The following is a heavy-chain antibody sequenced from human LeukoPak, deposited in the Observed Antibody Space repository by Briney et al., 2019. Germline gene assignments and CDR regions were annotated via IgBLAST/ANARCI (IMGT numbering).Heavy chain of an antibody. CDR2: ISRSANTI. Sequence: GGSLRLSCAASGFTFSSYEMNWVRQAPGNGLEWVSYISRSANTIYYADSVKGRFTISRDNAKNMLYMQMSSLRAEDTAVYYCAKGFQDWFDPWGQGTLVTVSS. CDR3: AKGFQDWFDP. V-gene: IGHV3-48*03. J-gene: IGHJ5*02. CDR1: GFTFSSYE.